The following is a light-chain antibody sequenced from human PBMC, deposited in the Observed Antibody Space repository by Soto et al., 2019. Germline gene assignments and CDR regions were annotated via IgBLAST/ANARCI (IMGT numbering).Light chain of an antibody. V-gene: IGKV1-5*01. J-gene: IGKJ1*01. CDR2: DAS. Sequence: DIQMTQSPSTLFASVGDRVTITCRASQSVRNWLAWYQQKPGRAPQLLIYDASSLESGVPSRFSGSGSGTEFTLTISSLQPDDFVTYYCQQYDSFSVTFGQGTKVDIK. CDR3: QQYDSFSVT. CDR1: QSVRNW.